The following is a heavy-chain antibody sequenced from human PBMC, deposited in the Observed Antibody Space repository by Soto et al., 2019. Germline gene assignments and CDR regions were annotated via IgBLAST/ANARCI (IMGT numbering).Heavy chain of an antibody. V-gene: IGHV3-74*01. Sequence: EVKLVESGGGLVQPGGSLRLSCAASGFMFRSYWMHWVRQAPGKGLVWVSRINSDGSNTNYAGSVKGRFTISRDNAKNTPYLQMNSLRAEDTAVYYCARHSASCGGDCYGDYWGQGILVTVSS. CDR1: GFMFRSYW. D-gene: IGHD2-21*02. J-gene: IGHJ4*02. CDR2: INSDGSNT. CDR3: ARHSASCGGDCYGDY.